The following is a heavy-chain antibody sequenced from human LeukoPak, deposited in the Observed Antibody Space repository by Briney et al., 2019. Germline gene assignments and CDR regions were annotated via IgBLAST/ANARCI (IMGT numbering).Heavy chain of an antibody. CDR3: SSTTRYYYYYGMDV. CDR1: GFTFSSYA. CDR2: ISGSGGST. D-gene: IGHD2-2*01. J-gene: IGHJ6*04. Sequence: GGSLRLSCAASGFTFSSYAMSWVRQAPGKGLEWVSAISGSGGSTYYADSVKGRFTISRDNSEKTLYLQMNSLRAEDTAVYYCSSTTRYYYYYGMDVWGKGTTVTVSS. V-gene: IGHV3-23*01.